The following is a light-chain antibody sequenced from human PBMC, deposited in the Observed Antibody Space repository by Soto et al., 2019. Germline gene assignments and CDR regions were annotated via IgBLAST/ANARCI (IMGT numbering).Light chain of an antibody. CDR2: GAS. V-gene: IGKV3-20*01. CDR1: QSVNSNY. CDR3: QHYYNSPRT. Sequence: EIVLTQSPGTLSLSPGERATLSCRASQSVNSNYLAWYQQKPGQGPRLLMYGASSRATGIPDRFSGSGSGTDFTLTISRLEPEDFAVYYCQHYYNSPRTFGQGPKVEIK. J-gene: IGKJ1*01.